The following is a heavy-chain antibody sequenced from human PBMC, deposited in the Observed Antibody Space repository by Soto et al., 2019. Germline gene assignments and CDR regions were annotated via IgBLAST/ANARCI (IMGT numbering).Heavy chain of an antibody. D-gene: IGHD3-22*01. CDR3: AINYDDSSDYLS. CDR2: IDPSGNGT. J-gene: IGHJ5*02. Sequence: QVQLVQSGAEVKKPGASVKVSCKASGHTLINYYMHWVRQAPGQGLDWLGKIDPSGNGTSYAERFQGRITLTSDTSTNTVYVELSNLGSEDRAIYYCAINYDDSSDYLSCGQGTVVTVTS. V-gene: IGHV1-46*01. CDR1: GHTLINYY.